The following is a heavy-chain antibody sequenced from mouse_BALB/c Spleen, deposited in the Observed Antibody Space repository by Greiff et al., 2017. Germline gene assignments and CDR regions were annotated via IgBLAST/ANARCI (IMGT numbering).Heavy chain of an antibody. V-gene: IGHV3-6*02. J-gene: IGHJ2*01. CDR3: ARGDYYGSDY. CDR2: ISYDGSN. D-gene: IGHD1-1*01. Sequence: EVQLQQSGPGLVKPSQSLSLTCSVTGYSITSGYYWNWIRQFPGNKLEWMGYISYDGSNNYNPSLKNRISITRDTSKNQFFLKLNSVTTEDTATYYCARGDYYGSDYWGQGTTLTVSS. CDR1: GYSITSGYY.